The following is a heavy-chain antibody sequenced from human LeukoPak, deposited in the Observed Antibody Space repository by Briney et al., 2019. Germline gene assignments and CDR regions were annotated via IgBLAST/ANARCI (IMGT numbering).Heavy chain of an antibody. CDR1: GFTFSNAW. V-gene: IGHV3-15*01. CDR2: IKSKTDIGTT. CDR3: TTIAVAN. J-gene: IGHJ4*02. Sequence: KPGGSLRLSCAASGFTFSNAWMSWVGQAPGKGLEWVGRIKSKTDIGTTDYAAPVKGRFTISRDDSKNTLYLQMNSLKTEDTAVYYCTTIAVANWGQGTLVTVSS. D-gene: IGHD6-19*01.